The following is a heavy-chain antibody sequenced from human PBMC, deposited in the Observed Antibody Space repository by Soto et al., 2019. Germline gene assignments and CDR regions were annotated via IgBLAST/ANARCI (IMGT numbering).Heavy chain of an antibody. D-gene: IGHD1-26*01. Sequence: QVQLVQSGAEVKKPGASVKVSCKASGYTFINYDVNWVRQATGQGLEWMGWMNPKSGNTGYAQKFQGRVTMTRDISIDTTYIERRSLTSEDTAVYYCARVDNPDSLGGNWFDPWGQGTLVTVSS. V-gene: IGHV1-8*01. CDR3: ARVDNPDSLGGNWFDP. CDR2: MNPKSGNT. J-gene: IGHJ5*02. CDR1: GYTFINYD.